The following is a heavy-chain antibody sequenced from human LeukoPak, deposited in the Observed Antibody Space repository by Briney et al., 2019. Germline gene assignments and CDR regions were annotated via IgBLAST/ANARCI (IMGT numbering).Heavy chain of an antibody. D-gene: IGHD4-23*01. CDR1: GGSISSSSYY. V-gene: IGHV4-39*07. CDR2: IYYSGST. J-gene: IGHJ4*02. CDR3: ARAVALRNSPGLFDY. Sequence: SETLSLTCTVSGGSISSSSYYWGWIRQPPGKGLEWIGSIYYSGSTYYNPSLKSRVTISVDTSKNQFSLQLNSVTPEDTAVYYCARAVALRNSPGLFDYWGQGTLVTVSS.